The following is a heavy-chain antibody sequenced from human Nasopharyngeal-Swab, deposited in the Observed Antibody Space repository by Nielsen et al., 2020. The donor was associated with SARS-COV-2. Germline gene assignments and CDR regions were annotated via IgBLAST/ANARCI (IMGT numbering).Heavy chain of an antibody. V-gene: IGHV1-46*01. D-gene: IGHD2-15*01. J-gene: IGHJ5*02. CDR1: GYTFTSYY. CDR2: INPSGGST. Sequence: ASVKVSCKASGYTFTSYYMHWVRQAPGQGLEWMGIINPSGGSTSYAQKFQGRVTMTRDTSTSTVYMELSSPRSEDTAVYYCARDREVVVVAATNNWFDPWGQGTLVTVSS. CDR3: ARDREVVVVAATNNWFDP.